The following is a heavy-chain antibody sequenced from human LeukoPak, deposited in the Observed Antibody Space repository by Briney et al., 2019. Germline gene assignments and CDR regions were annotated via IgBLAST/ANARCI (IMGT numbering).Heavy chain of an antibody. CDR1: GYTFTAYY. Sequence: GASVKVSCKASGYTFTAYYMHWVRQAPGQGLEWMGWINPNSGGTNYAQKFQGRVTMTRDTSINTAYMELSRLRSDDTAVYYCARAGFEYYYDSSGFYNYWGQGTLVTVPS. J-gene: IGHJ4*02. CDR2: INPNSGGT. D-gene: IGHD3-22*01. V-gene: IGHV1-2*02. CDR3: ARAGFEYYYDSSGFYNY.